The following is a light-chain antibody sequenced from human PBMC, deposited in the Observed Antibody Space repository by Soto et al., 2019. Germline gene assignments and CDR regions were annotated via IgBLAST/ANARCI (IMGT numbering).Light chain of an antibody. CDR1: QSVASSY. CDR3: QQYNNWPT. Sequence: EIVLTQSPVTLSWSPGERATLSCRASQSVASSYLAWYQQKPGQAPRLLIYGASTRATGIPARFSGSGSGTEFTLTISSLQSEDFAVYYCQQYNNWPTFGQGTKVDIK. V-gene: IGKV3-15*01. CDR2: GAS. J-gene: IGKJ1*01.